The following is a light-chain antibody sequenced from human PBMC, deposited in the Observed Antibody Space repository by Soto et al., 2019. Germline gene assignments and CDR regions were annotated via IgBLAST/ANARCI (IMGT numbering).Light chain of an antibody. CDR2: GAS. CDR3: QQYGTSRDYT. V-gene: IGKV3-20*01. J-gene: IGKJ2*01. CDR1: QSVSSNY. Sequence: IVLTQSPGTLSLSPGERSTLSCRSSQSVSSNYLAWYQQKPGQAPRVLIYGASTRATGIPDRFTGSGSGTDFTLTISSLEPEDFAVYYCQQYGTSRDYTFGQGTKVDI.